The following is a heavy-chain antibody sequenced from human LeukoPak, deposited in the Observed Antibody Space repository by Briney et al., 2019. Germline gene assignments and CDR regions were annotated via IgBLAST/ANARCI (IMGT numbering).Heavy chain of an antibody. CDR2: IYYSGST. CDR1: GGSISSSSYY. V-gene: IGHV4-39*01. CDR3: AITAEGYCSSTSCYPDAAFDY. J-gene: IGHJ4*02. Sequence: SETLSLTCTVSGGSISSSSYYWGWIRQPPGKGLEWIGSIYYSGSTYYNPSLKSRVTISVDTSKNQFSLKLSSVTAADTAVYYCAITAEGYCSSTSCYPDAAFDYWGQGTLVTVSS. D-gene: IGHD2-2*01.